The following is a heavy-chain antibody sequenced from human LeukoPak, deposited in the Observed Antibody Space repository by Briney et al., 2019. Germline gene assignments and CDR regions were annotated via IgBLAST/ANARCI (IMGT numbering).Heavy chain of an antibody. CDR2: IHDSGST. V-gene: IGHV4-31*03. Sequence: KASETLSLTCTVSGGSISSGGYYWSWIRQHPGKCLEWIGYIHDSGSTYYKPSLRSRVTISGDTSKNQFSLKLSSVSDGDTAVYYCASYGSGWYFDLWGRGTLVTVSS. CDR3: ASYGSGWYFDL. CDR1: GGSISSGGYY. J-gene: IGHJ2*01. D-gene: IGHD3-10*01.